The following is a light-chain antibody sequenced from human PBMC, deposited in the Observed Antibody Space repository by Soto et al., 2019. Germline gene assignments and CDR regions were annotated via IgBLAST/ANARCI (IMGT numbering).Light chain of an antibody. Sequence: QSVLTQPRSVSGSPGQSVTVSCTGTSRDVGAYNYVSWFQQHPGKAPKLMIYDVSKRPSGVPDRFSGSKSGNTASLTISGLQAEDEADYYYCSYAGSYTWVFGGGTKVTVL. J-gene: IGLJ3*02. V-gene: IGLV2-11*01. CDR3: CSYAGSYTWV. CDR1: SRDVGAYNY. CDR2: DVS.